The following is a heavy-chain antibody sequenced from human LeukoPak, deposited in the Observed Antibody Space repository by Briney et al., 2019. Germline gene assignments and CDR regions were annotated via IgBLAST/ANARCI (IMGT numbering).Heavy chain of an antibody. CDR3: ARAIFGDY. CDR1: EFTFSSYA. CDR2: MSGSGGST. V-gene: IGHV3-23*01. J-gene: IGHJ4*02. D-gene: IGHD3-3*01. Sequence: PGGSLRLSCAASEFTFSSYAMNWVRQAPGKGLEWVSAMSGSGGSTSYAQRFQGRVTMTRDMSTSTVYMELSSLRSEDTAVYYCARAIFGDYWGQGTLVTVSS.